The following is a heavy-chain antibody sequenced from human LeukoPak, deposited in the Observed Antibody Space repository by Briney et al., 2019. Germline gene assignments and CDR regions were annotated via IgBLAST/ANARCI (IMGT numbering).Heavy chain of an antibody. V-gene: IGHV1-18*01. J-gene: IGHJ3*02. CDR2: ISAYNGNT. Sequence: ASVKVSCKASGYTFTNYDITWVRQAPGQGLECMGWISAYNGNTNYAQKLQGRVTMSTDTSTSTAYMELRSLRSDDTAVYYCGRESVSWSGYSYAFEIWGQGTMVTVSS. CDR1: GYTFTNYD. CDR3: GRESVSWSGYSYAFEI. D-gene: IGHD3-3*01.